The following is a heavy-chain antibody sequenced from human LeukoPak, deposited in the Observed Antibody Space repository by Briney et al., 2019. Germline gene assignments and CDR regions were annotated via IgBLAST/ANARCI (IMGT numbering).Heavy chain of an antibody. CDR1: GFSLSTRGMW. D-gene: IGHD2-2*01. CDR2: IDWDDDK. J-gene: IGHJ4*02. CDR3: ARIYRYCSTTSRYVPDY. V-gene: IGHV2-70*01. Sequence: SGPTLVNPTQALTLTFSFSGFSLSTRGMWVSWIRQPPVKALEWLALIDWDDDKYYSTSLKTRLTISKGTSKNQVVLTMTNMDPVDTATYYCARIYRYCSTTSRYVPDYWGQGTLVTVSS.